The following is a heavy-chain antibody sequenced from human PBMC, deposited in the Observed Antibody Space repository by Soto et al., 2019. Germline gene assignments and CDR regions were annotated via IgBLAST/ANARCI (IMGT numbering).Heavy chain of an antibody. J-gene: IGHJ4*03. CDR2: IRSDGSEK. V-gene: IGHV3-7*05. CDR3: ARGGIGRGRFGI. D-gene: IGHD3-10*01. CDR1: GFIFSDYW. Sequence: EAPLLESGGVLVQPGGSRRLSCAASGFIFSDYWVSWFRRAPGKGLEWVATIRSDGSEKYHEESVKGSFTISRDNAQMSLYLQMHSLRAEDTAVYYCARGGIGRGRFGIWGQGTMVTVSS.